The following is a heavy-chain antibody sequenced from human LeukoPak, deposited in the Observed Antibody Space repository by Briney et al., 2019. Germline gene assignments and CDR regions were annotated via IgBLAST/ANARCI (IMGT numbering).Heavy chain of an antibody. CDR2: VSSSSSTI. V-gene: IGHV3-48*02. CDR3: ATNIVTTIFGSDAFDI. CDR1: GFTFSTCS. D-gene: IGHD3-3*01. Sequence: GGSLRLCCAASGFTFSTCSRNWVRQAPGKGLEWVSYVSSSSSTIYYADSVKGRFTISRDNAKNSIYLQMNSLRDEDTAVYYCATNIVTTIFGSDAFDIWGQGTMVTVSS. J-gene: IGHJ3*02.